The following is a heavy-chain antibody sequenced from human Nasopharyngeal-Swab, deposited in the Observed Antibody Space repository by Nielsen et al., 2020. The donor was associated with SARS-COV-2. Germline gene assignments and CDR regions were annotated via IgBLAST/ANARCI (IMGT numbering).Heavy chain of an antibody. CDR3: ARPTSPYYFDY. V-gene: IGHV1-46*01. CDR1: GYSFTSYY. Sequence: ASVEVSCRASGYSFTSYYMHWVRQAPGQGLEWMGIINPRGGSTSYAQKFQGRVTMTRDTSTSTVYMELSSLRSEDTAVYYCARPTSPYYFDYWGQGTLVTVSS. CDR2: INPRGGST. J-gene: IGHJ4*02.